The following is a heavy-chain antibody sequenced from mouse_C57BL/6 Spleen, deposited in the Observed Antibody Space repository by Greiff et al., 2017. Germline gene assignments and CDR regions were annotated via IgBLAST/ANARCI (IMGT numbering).Heavy chain of an antibody. CDR1: GSAFRSSW. CDR3: ARYGIRYYAMDY. V-gene: IGHV1-82*01. D-gene: IGHD1-1*01. J-gene: IGHJ4*01. CDR2: IYPGDGDT. Sequence: QVQLQQSGPELVKPGASVKISCKASGSAFRSSWIHWVKQRPGKGLEWIGRIYPGDGDTNYNGKFKGKATLPADKSSSTAYMQLSSLTSEDSAVYFCARYGIRYYAMDYWGQGTSVTVSS.